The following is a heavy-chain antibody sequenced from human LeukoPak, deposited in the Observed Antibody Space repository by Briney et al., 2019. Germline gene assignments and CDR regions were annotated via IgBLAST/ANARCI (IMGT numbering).Heavy chain of an antibody. J-gene: IGHJ6*03. CDR1: GGSIGSYS. CDR3: ARGRVSSSTWYSTYYYYFYMDV. V-gene: IGHV4-59*01. Sequence: SETLSSTGTVLGGSIGSYSGSWFRKPPGKGLGWFGYVDHTGSTNFNPSLNGRVSISRDTTKNLFSLRLRSVTAADTAVYFCARGRVSSSTWYSTYYYYFYMDVWGKGTTVTVSS. D-gene: IGHD1-1*01. CDR2: VDHTGST.